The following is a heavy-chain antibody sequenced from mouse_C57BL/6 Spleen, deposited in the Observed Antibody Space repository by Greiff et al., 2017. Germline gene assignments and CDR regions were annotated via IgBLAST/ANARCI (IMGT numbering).Heavy chain of an antibody. D-gene: IGHD4-1*01. CDR1: GYAFSSSW. V-gene: IGHV1-82*01. J-gene: IGHJ2*01. CDR2: IYPGDGDT. Sequence: VQLQQSGPELVKPGASVKISCKASGYAFSSSWMNWVKQRPGKGLEWIGRIYPGDGDTNYNGKFKGKATLTADKSSSTAYMQLSSLTSEDSAVYFCAVTGFDYWGQGTTLTVSS. CDR3: AVTGFDY.